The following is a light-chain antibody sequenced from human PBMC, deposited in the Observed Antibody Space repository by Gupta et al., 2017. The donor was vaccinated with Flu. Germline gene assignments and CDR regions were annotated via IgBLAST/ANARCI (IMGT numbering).Light chain of an antibody. Sequence: DIQMTQSPSSLSASVGDRVTITCRASQTMSSYLNWYQQKPGKAPKLLIYASSNLQSGVPSRFSGSGSGTXFTLTIXSLQPEDFAIYYCQQSDSVPYTFGXGTKVES. CDR1: QTMSSY. J-gene: IGKJ2*01. CDR2: ASS. V-gene: IGKV1-39*01. CDR3: QQSDSVPYT.